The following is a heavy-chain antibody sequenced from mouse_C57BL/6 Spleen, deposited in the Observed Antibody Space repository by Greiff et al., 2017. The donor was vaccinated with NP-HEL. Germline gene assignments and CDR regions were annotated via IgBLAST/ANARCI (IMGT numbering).Heavy chain of an antibody. J-gene: IGHJ4*01. V-gene: IGHV14-2*01. CDR3: ARCGDYDAYAMDY. CDR1: GFNIKDYY. CDR2: IDPEDGET. Sequence: VQLQQSGAELVKPGASVKLSCTASGFNIKDYYMHWVKQRTEQGLEWIGRIDPEDGETKYASKFQSKTTITADTSSNTAYLQLSSLTSEDTAVYYCARCGDYDAYAMDYWGQGTSVTVSS. D-gene: IGHD2-4*01.